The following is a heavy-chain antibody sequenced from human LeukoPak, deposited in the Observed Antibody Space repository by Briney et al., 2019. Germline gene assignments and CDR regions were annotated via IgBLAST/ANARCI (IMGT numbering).Heavy chain of an antibody. CDR3: ASGAGWLIDY. J-gene: IGHJ4*02. V-gene: IGHV4-4*08. CDR2: IDNSGST. D-gene: IGHD3-9*01. Sequence: SETLSLTCTVSGGHIDSVFWNWIRQPPGKGLQCIGSIDNSGSTKLSPSLKSRITMSRDTSKTQFSLQLTSVTAAYTAMYYCASGAGWLIDYWGQGNLVSVSS. CDR1: GGHIDSVF.